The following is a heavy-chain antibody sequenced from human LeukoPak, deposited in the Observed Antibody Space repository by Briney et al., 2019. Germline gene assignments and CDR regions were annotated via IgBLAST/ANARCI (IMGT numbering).Heavy chain of an antibody. CDR2: NNHSGST. V-gene: IGHV4-34*01. D-gene: IGHD3-3*01. J-gene: IGHJ6*03. Sequence: SETLSLTCAVYGGSFSGYYWSWIRQPPGKGLEWIGENNHSGSTNYNPSLKSRVTISVDTSKNQFSLKLSSVTAADTAVYYCARGKDFWSGYYTKGAYYYYYYMDVWGKGTTVTVSS. CDR3: ARGKDFWSGYYTKGAYYYYYYMDV. CDR1: GGSFSGYY.